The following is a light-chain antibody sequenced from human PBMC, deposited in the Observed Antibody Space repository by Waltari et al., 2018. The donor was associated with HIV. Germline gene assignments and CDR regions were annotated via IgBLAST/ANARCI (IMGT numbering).Light chain of an antibody. Sequence: DIQMTQSPSSLSTSVGARVTITCLASQNINNYLNWYQEKPGKAPKLLIFAASSLQSGVPSRFSGSGSGTAFTLTINNLQPEDFASYYCQQSYSTTWTFGQGTKVEIK. CDR1: QNINNY. CDR3: QQSYSTTWT. V-gene: IGKV1-39*01. J-gene: IGKJ1*01. CDR2: AAS.